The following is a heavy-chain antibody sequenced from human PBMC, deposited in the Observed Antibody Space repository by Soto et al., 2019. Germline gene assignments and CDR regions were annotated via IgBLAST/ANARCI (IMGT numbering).Heavy chain of an antibody. CDR3: AGGRSRQPWSLDY. CDR1: GGSISSYY. D-gene: IGHD3-16*01. V-gene: IGHV4-59*01. J-gene: IGHJ4*02. CDR2: IYYSGST. Sequence: SETLSLTCTVSGGSISSYYCSWIRQPPGKGRGWIGYIYYSGSTNYNPSLKSRVTISVDTSKNQFSLKLSSVTAADTAVYYCAGGRSRQPWSLDYWGQGTLVTVSS.